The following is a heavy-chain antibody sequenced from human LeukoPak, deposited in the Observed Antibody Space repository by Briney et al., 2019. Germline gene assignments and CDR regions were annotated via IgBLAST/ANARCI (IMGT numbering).Heavy chain of an antibody. V-gene: IGHV1-69*06. CDR3: ARDLTHRRNYDNSGYQIVSAF. CDR2: IIPIFGTA. J-gene: IGHJ4*02. D-gene: IGHD3-22*01. Sequence: GASVKVSCKASGGTFSSYAISWVRQAPGQGLEWMGGIIPIFGTANYAQKFQGRVTITADKSTSTAYMELSSLRSDDTAVYYCARDLTHRRNYDNSGYQIVSAFWGQGTLVTVSS. CDR1: GGTFSSYA.